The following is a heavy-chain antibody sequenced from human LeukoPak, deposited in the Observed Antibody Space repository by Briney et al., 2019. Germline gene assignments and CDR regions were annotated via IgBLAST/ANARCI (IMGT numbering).Heavy chain of an antibody. CDR1: GFIFNTYS. J-gene: IGHJ4*02. Sequence: GGSLRLSCAASGFIFNTYSMNWVRQAPGKGLEWVSSISSDSAYIHYTDAVKGRFTVSRDNAESSLYLQMDSLTAEDTAVYYCARDRERVAVAGYDGAIDYWGQGTLVTLSS. D-gene: IGHD6-19*01. CDR3: ARDRERVAVAGYDGAIDY. CDR2: ISSDSAYI. V-gene: IGHV3-21*01.